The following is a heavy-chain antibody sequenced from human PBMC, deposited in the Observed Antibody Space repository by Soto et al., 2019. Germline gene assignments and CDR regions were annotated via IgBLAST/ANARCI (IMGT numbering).Heavy chain of an antibody. CDR2: INSDGSST. Sequence: EVQLVESGGGLVQPGGSLRLSCAASGFTFSSYWMHWVRQAPGKGLVWVSRINSDGSSTSYADSVKGRFTISRDNAKNTFYLHMTRLRDRDTAVYYCASLPPAMVYGMDFWGQGTTVTVSS. CDR1: GFTFSSYW. V-gene: IGHV3-74*01. D-gene: IGHD5-18*01. CDR3: ASLPPAMVYGMDF. J-gene: IGHJ6*02.